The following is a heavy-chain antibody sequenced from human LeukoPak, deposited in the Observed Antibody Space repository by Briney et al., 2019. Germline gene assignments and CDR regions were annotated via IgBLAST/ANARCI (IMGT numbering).Heavy chain of an antibody. CDR3: AKSEEPGDYGNWFDP. J-gene: IGHJ5*02. CDR2: ISAYNGNT. V-gene: IGHV1-18*01. CDR1: GYTFTSYG. D-gene: IGHD4-17*01. Sequence: ASVKVSCKASGYTFTSYGISWVRQAPGQGLEWMGWISAYNGNTNYAQKLQGRVTMTTDTSTSTAYMELRSLRSDDTAVYYCAKSEEPGDYGNWFDPWGQGTLVTVSS.